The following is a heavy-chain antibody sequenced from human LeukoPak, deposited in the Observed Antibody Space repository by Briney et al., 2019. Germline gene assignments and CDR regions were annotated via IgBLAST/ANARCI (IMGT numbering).Heavy chain of an antibody. Sequence: GGSLRLSCAASGFTLSSYGMHWVRQAPGKGLEWVAFIRYDGSNKYYADSVKGRLTISRDNSENTLWLQMTSLRAEDMAVYYCAKAPVRGVISHLDYWGQGTLVTVSS. CDR1: GFTLSSYG. V-gene: IGHV3-30*02. J-gene: IGHJ4*02. CDR2: IRYDGSNK. D-gene: IGHD3-10*01. CDR3: AKAPVRGVISHLDY.